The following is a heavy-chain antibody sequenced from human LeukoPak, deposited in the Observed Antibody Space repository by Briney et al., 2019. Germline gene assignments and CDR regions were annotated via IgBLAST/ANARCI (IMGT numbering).Heavy chain of an antibody. V-gene: IGHV1-69*13. CDR2: IIPIFGTA. CDR1: GGTFSSYA. J-gene: IGHJ6*03. CDR3: ARVPLHYYYYMDV. Sequence: SVKVSCKASGGTFSSYAISWVRQAPGQGLEWMGGIIPIFGTANYAQKFQGIVTITADESTSTAYMERSSLRSEDTAVYYCARVPLHYYYYMDVWGKGATVAVSS.